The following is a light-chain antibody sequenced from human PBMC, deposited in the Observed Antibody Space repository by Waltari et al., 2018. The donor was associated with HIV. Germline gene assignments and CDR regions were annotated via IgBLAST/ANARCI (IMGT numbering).Light chain of an antibody. CDR2: DDS. V-gene: IGLV3-21*02. J-gene: IGLJ2*01. Sequence: SYVLTQPPSVSVAPGQTARIACGGNRIGTQSVHWYQPKPGQAPVLVVSDDSDRPSGIPERFSGSKSGNAATLTISRVEVGDEADYYCQVWYSLTDPVVFGGGTKLTVL. CDR1: RIGTQS. CDR3: QVWYSLTDPVV.